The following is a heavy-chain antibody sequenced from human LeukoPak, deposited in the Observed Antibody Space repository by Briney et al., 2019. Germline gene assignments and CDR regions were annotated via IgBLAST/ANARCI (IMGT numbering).Heavy chain of an antibody. J-gene: IGHJ4*02. CDR1: GFSFGSYW. CDR3: ARDQGYSYGTGIDY. D-gene: IGHD5-18*01. V-gene: IGHV3-7*01. Sequence: PGGSLRLSCAASGFSFGSYWMDWVRQAPGKGLEWVANIKQDGSEKYYVDSVKGRFTISRDNAKNSLYLQMNSLRAEDTAVYYCARDQGYSYGTGIDYWGQGTLVTVSS. CDR2: IKQDGSEK.